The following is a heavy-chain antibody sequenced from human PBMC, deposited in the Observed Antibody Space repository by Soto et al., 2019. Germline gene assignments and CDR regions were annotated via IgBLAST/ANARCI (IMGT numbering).Heavy chain of an antibody. CDR1: GGTFSSYA. Sequence: SVKVSCKASGGTFSSYAISWVRQAPGQGLEWMGGIIPIFGTANYAQKFQGRVTITADKSTSTAYMELSSLRSEDTAVYYCARANDSSGYYYPVSWFDPWGQGTLVTVSS. CDR3: ARANDSSGYYYPVSWFDP. J-gene: IGHJ5*02. V-gene: IGHV1-69*06. CDR2: IIPIFGTA. D-gene: IGHD3-22*01.